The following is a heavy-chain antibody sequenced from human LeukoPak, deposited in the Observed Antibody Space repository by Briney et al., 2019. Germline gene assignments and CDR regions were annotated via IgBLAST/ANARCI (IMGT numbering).Heavy chain of an antibody. Sequence: SGPTLVNPTQPLTLTCTFSGFSLSTRGMCVSWIRQPPVKALEWLAHIDWDDDKYYSTSLKTRLTISKDTSKNQVVLTVTNMDPVDTATYYCARDWGDNWFDPWGQGTLVTVSS. J-gene: IGHJ5*02. CDR1: GFSLSTRGMC. CDR2: IDWDDDK. CDR3: ARDWGDNWFDP. V-gene: IGHV2-70*01. D-gene: IGHD7-27*01.